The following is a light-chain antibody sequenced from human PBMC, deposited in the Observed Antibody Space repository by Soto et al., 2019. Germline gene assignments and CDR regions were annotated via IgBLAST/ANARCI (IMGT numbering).Light chain of an antibody. Sequence: DIALTQSPATLSLSPGERATLSCRASQSVTTYLAWYQQKPGQAPRLLIYDASNRATGIPARFSGSGSGTDFTLTISSLEPDDFALYYCQQRRKWPLTFGGGTRVEIK. J-gene: IGKJ4*01. CDR1: QSVTTY. V-gene: IGKV3-11*01. CDR3: QQRRKWPLT. CDR2: DAS.